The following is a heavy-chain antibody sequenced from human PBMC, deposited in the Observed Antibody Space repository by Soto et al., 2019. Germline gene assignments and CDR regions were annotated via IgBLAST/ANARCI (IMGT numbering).Heavy chain of an antibody. D-gene: IGHD4-17*01. CDR2: IIPIFGTA. CDR3: SVTTRPAPYYYYYYGMDV. V-gene: IGHV1-69*12. J-gene: IGHJ6*02. CDR1: GGTFSSYA. Sequence: QVQLVQSGAEVKKPGSSVKVSCKASGGTFSSYAISWVRQAPGQGLEWMGGIIPIFGTANYAQKFQGRVTITADXXTXTXXMELSSLRSEDTAVYYCSVTTRPAPYYYYYYGMDVWGQGTTVTVSS.